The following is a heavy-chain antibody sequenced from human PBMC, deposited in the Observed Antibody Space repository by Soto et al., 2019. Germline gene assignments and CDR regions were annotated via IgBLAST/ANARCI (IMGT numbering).Heavy chain of an antibody. CDR2: INAGNGNT. CDR1: GYTFTSYA. V-gene: IGHV1-3*01. Sequence: ASVKVSCKASGYTFTSYAMHWVRQAPGQRLEWMGWINAGNGNTKYSQKFQGRVTITRDTSACTAYMELSSLRSEDTAVYYCARQWGIAVAGTLKYWGQGTLVTVSS. CDR3: ARQWGIAVAGTLKY. D-gene: IGHD6-19*01. J-gene: IGHJ4*02.